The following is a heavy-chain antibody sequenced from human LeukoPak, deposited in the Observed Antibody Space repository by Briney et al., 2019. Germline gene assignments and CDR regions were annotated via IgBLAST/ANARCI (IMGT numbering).Heavy chain of an antibody. CDR1: GGSITSYY. J-gene: IGHJ4*02. D-gene: IGHD6-13*01. CDR3: ARGGIAAAALVHLDY. Sequence: PSEALSLTCRVSGGSITSYYWRWMRQAPGKGLEWIGYIYYSGSTNYNPSLKSRVTIAVDTSKNQFSLKLSSVTAADTAVYYCARGGIAAAALVHLDYWGQGTLVTVSS. CDR2: IYYSGST. V-gene: IGHV4-59*01.